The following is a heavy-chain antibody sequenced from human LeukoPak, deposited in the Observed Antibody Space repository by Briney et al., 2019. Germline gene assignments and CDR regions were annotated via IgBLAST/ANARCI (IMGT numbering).Heavy chain of an antibody. CDR3: AREGTSCYGGSIVFVDACYYYGMDV. CDR2: ISSSSSYI. CDR1: GFTFSSYS. Sequence: KPGGFLRLSCAASGFTFSSYSMNWVRQAPGKGLEWVSSISSSSSYIYYADSVKGRFTISRDNAKNSLYLQMNSLRAEDTAVYYCAREGTSCYGGSIVFVDACYYYGMDVWGKGTTVTVSS. V-gene: IGHV3-21*01. D-gene: IGHD2-2*01. J-gene: IGHJ6*04.